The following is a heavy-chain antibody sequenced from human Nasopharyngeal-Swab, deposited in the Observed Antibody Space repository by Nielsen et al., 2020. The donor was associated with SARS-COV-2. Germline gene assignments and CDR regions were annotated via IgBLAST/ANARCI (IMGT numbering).Heavy chain of an antibody. CDR1: GFTLSNYW. J-gene: IGHJ3*02. CDR3: TRVDVHDAFDM. Sequence: GGSLRLSCAAYGFTLSNYWIHWVRQTPGQGLLWVSRINTDASRTSYADAVKGRFTISRYKAKNTVYLQMNSLRGEDTAVYYCTRVDVHDAFDMWGQGTMVTVSS. CDR2: INTDASRT. V-gene: IGHV3-74*01. D-gene: IGHD3-16*01.